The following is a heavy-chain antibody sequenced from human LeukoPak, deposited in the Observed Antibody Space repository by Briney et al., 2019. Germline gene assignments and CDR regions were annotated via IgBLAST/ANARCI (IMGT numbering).Heavy chain of an antibody. CDR1: GGSISSPSYS. CDR3: ARGAQFYYDTSGYFDY. J-gene: IGHJ4*02. CDR2: ISHTGGT. Sequence: SETLSLTCTVSGGSISSPSYSWSWIRQSAGKGLEWVGYISHTGGTLDNPSLTSRVTMSLDRSRSQFSLRLSSVTAADTAVYYCARGAQFYYDTSGYFDYWGQGILVTVSS. V-gene: IGHV4-30-2*06. D-gene: IGHD3-22*01.